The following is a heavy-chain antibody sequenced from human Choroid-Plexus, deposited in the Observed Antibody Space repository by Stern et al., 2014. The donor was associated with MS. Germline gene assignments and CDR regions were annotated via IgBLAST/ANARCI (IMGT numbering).Heavy chain of an antibody. CDR3: ARDRHWLTYYFDY. CDR1: GFIFSSFG. V-gene: IGHV3-30*03. CDR2: ISYDGTTK. D-gene: IGHD3-9*01. Sequence: VQLVASGGGVVQPGRPLRLSCIGSGFIFSSFGMHWVRQAPGKGLEWVAFISYDGTTKDYAVTVKGRFTISRDNSNNTLWMQMSSLRPEDTAVYYCARDRHWLTYYFDYWGQGSLVTVSS. J-gene: IGHJ4*02.